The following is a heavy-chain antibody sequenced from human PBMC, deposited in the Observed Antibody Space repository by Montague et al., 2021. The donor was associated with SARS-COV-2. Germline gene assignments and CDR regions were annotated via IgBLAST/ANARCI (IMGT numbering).Heavy chain of an antibody. D-gene: IGHD3-10*01. CDR2: IYYSGST. Sequence: SETLSLTCTVSGGSISSSSYYWGWIRQPPGKGLEWIGSIYYSGSTYYNPSLKSRVTISVDTSKNQFSLKLSSVTAADTAVYYCARDLAGYYVSGSYGGMDVWGQGTTVTVSS. CDR1: GGSISSSSYY. CDR3: ARDLAGYYVSGSYGGMDV. J-gene: IGHJ6*02. V-gene: IGHV4-39*07.